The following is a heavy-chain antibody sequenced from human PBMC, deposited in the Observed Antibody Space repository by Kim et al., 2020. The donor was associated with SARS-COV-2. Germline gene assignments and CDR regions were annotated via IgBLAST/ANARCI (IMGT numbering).Heavy chain of an antibody. CDR2: IKSKTDGGTT. J-gene: IGHJ6*02. D-gene: IGHD3-10*01. Sequence: GGSLRLSCAASGFTFSNAWMSWVRQAPGKGLEWVGRIKSKTDGGTTDYAAPVKGRFTISRDDSKNTLYLQMNSPKTEDTAVYYCTTDPSSRVDYYGSGSYYLNGMDVWGQGTTVTVSS. V-gene: IGHV3-15*01. CDR3: TTDPSSRVDYYGSGSYYLNGMDV. CDR1: GFTFSNAW.